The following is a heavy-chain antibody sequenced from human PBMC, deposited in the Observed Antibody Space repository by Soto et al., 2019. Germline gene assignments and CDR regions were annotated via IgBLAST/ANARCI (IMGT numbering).Heavy chain of an antibody. D-gene: IGHD4-17*01. CDR3: ARKGYGDYLGAFDI. CDR1: SGSISSSNW. J-gene: IGHJ3*02. Sequence: SETLSLTCAVSSGSISSSNWWSWVRQPPGKGLEWIGEIYHSGSTNYNPSLKSRVTISVDKSKNQFSLKLSSVTAADTAVYYCARKGYGDYLGAFDIWGQGTMVTVSS. CDR2: IYHSGST. V-gene: IGHV4-4*02.